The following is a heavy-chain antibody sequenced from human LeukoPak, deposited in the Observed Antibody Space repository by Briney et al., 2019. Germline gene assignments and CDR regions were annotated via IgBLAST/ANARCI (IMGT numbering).Heavy chain of an antibody. V-gene: IGHV1-46*01. CDR2: INPSGGST. Sequence: ASVKVSCKASGYTFTSYYMHWVRQAPGQGLEWMGIINPSGGSTSYAQKFQGRVTMTRDTSTSTVYMELSSLRSEDTAVYYRARVGVYYDSSGEYYFDYWGQGTLVTVSS. D-gene: IGHD3-22*01. CDR1: GYTFTSYY. J-gene: IGHJ4*02. CDR3: ARVGVYYDSSGEYYFDY.